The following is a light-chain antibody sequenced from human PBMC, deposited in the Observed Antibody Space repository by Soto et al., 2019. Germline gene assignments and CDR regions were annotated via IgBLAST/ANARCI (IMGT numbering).Light chain of an antibody. CDR1: RDISNY. V-gene: IGKV1-27*01. Sequence: TQSPSSLSASLGDRVSITCRASRDISNYLAWYQQKPGQVPRLLISGASTLHSGVPSRFSGSGSGTDFTLTITSLQPEDIATYFCQKYDTAPLTFGGGTKVEI. CDR3: QKYDTAPLT. J-gene: IGKJ4*01. CDR2: GAS.